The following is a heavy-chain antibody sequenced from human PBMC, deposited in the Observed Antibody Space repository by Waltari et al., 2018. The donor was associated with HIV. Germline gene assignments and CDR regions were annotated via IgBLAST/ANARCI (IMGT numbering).Heavy chain of an antibody. J-gene: IGHJ4*02. D-gene: IGHD3-22*01. CDR3: ASLYYYDSSGLDY. Sequence: QLQLQESGPGLVKPSETLSLTCTVSGGSISSSSYYWGWIRQPPGKGLAWIGSIYYSGSNYYNPSLKSRVTISVDTSKNQFSLKLSSVTAADTAVYYCASLYYYDSSGLDYWGQGTLVTVSS. CDR1: GGSISSSSYY. CDR2: IYYSGSN. V-gene: IGHV4-39*01.